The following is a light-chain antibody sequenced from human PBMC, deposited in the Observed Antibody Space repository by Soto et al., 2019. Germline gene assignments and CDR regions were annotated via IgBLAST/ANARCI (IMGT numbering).Light chain of an antibody. CDR2: EVS. V-gene: IGLV2-14*01. Sequence: QSVLAQPASVSGSPGQSITISCTGTSSDVGGYNYVSWYQHHPGKAPKVMIYEVSNRPSGVSNRFSGSKSGNTASLTISGLQAEDEADYYCSSYTSTSSWVFGGGTK. J-gene: IGLJ3*02. CDR1: SSDVGGYNY. CDR3: SSYTSTSSWV.